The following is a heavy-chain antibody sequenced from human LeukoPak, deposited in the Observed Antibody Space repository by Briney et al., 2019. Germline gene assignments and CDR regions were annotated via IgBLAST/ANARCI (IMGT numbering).Heavy chain of an antibody. V-gene: IGHV3-7*03. D-gene: IGHD6-13*01. CDR1: GFTLGSYW. CDR3: AKDIEDGSWYRGFDY. CDR2: TKDDGSQK. Sequence: GGSLRLSCAASGFTLGSYWMAWVRQAPGKELEWVATTKDDGSQKYYVDSVKGRFTISRDNAKNSLYLQMNSLRIEDTALYYCAKDIEDGSWYRGFDYWGQGALVTVSS. J-gene: IGHJ4*02.